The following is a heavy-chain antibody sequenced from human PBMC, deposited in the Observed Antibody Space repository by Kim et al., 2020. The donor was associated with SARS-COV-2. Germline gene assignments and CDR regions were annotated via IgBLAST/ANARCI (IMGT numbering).Heavy chain of an antibody. J-gene: IGHJ4*02. CDR1: GYSISSGYY. D-gene: IGHD5-12*01. CDR2: IYHSGST. V-gene: IGHV4-38-2*02. Sequence: SETLSLTCTVSGYSISSGYYWGWIRQPPGKGLEWIGSIYHSGSTYYNPSLKSRVTISVDTSKNQFSLKLSPVTAADTAVYYCASHIVATFGYWGQGTLVT. CDR3: ASHIVATFGY.